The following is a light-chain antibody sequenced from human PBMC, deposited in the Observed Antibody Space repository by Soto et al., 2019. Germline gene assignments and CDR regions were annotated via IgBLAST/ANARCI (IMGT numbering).Light chain of an antibody. J-gene: IGKJ2*01. CDR1: QSVSSSY. Sequence: EIVLTQSPGTLSLSPGERATLSCRASQSVSSSYLAWYQQKPGQAPRLLIYGASSRATGIPDRFSGSGSGTDFILTISRLEPEDFAVYYCQQYGSSPPNTFGQGTKVEIK. V-gene: IGKV3-20*01. CDR2: GAS. CDR3: QQYGSSPPNT.